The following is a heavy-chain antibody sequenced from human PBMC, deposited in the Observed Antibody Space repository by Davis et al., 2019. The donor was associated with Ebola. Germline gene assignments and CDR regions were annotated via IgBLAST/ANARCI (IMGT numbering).Heavy chain of an antibody. D-gene: IGHD4-23*01. CDR3: ARPSVGTNWFDH. V-gene: IGHV5-51*01. CDR1: GYSPTSYS. J-gene: IGHJ5*02. Sequence: VSCKASGYSPTSYSIGWVRLIPGQGLEWMGIIYPGDSDTRYTPSFQGRVTISADKSISTAYLQWSSLKASDTAMYYCARPSVGTNWFDHWGQGTLVTVSS. CDR2: IYPGDSDT.